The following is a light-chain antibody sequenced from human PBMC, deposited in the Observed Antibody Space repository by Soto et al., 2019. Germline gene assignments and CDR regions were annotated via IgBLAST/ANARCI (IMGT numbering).Light chain of an antibody. CDR2: LGS. CDR1: QSLLHSNGYNY. V-gene: IGKV2-28*01. J-gene: IGKJ2*01. Sequence: DIVMTKSPLSLPVTPGEPASISCRSSQSLLHSNGYNYLDWYLQKPGQSPQLLIYLGSNRSSGVPDRFSGSGSGTDLTLKISRVEPEDVGVYYCMQALQTPYTFGQGTKLEIK. CDR3: MQALQTPYT.